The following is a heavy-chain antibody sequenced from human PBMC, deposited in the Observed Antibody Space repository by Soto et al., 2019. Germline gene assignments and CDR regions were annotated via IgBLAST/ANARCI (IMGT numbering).Heavy chain of an antibody. J-gene: IGHJ6*01. CDR3: AREGGFLEWLRRYYYGMDV. D-gene: IGHD3-3*01. Sequence: VASVNVYCKAYGYPFTSYAMHLVRQAPGQSLEWMGWINAGNGNTKYSQKFQGRVTITRDTSASTAYMELSSLRSEDTAVYYCAREGGFLEWLRRYYYGMDVWGQGTTVTVSS. CDR2: INAGNGNT. CDR1: GYPFTSYA. V-gene: IGHV1-3*01.